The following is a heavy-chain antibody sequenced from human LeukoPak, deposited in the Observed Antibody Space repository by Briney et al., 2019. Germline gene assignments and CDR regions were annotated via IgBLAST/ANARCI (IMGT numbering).Heavy chain of an antibody. CDR1: GGSFSGYY. V-gene: IGHV4-34*01. J-gene: IGHJ4*02. D-gene: IGHD6-19*01. CDR3: ARDGKGRWAVAGTFDY. CDR2: INHSGST. Sequence: TSETLSLTCAVYGGSFSGYYWSWIRQPPGKGLEWIGEINHSGSTNYNPSLKSRVTISVDTSKNQFSLKLSSVTAADTAVYYCARDGKGRWAVAGTFDYWGQGTLVTVSS.